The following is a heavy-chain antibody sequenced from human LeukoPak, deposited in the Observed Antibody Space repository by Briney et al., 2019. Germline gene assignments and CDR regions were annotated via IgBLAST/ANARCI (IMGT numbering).Heavy chain of an antibody. V-gene: IGHV4-34*01. CDR3: AESCSSTSCYGY. J-gene: IGHJ4*02. Sequence: SETLSLTCAVYGGSFSGYYWSWIRQPPGKGLEWIGEINHSGSTNHNPSLKSRVTISVDTSKNQFSLKLSSVTAADTAVYYCAESCSSTSCYGYWGQGTLVTVSS. D-gene: IGHD2-2*01. CDR2: INHSGST. CDR1: GGSFSGYY.